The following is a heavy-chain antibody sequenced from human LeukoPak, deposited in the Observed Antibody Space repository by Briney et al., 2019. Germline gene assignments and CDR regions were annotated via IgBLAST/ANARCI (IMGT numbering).Heavy chain of an antibody. CDR3: ARDLGPYYYDSSGDAFDI. Sequence: GGSLRLSCAASGFTFSSYSMNWARQAPGKGLEWVSSISSSSSYIYYADSVKGRFTISRDNAKNSLYLQMNSLRAEDTAVYYCARDLGPYYYDSSGDAFDIWGQGTMVTVSS. CDR2: ISSSSSYI. J-gene: IGHJ3*02. CDR1: GFTFSSYS. D-gene: IGHD3-22*01. V-gene: IGHV3-21*01.